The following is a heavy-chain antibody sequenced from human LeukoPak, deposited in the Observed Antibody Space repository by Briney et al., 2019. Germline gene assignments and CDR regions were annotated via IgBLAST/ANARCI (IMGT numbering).Heavy chain of an antibody. D-gene: IGHD3-22*01. V-gene: IGHV4-39*01. J-gene: IGHJ4*02. Sequence: SETLSLTCIVSGGSISSSSYYWGWIRQPPGKGLEWIGSIYYSGSTYYNPSLESRVTMSVDTSKNQFSLKLSSVTAADTAVYYCASESYDSSGYLPFDYWGQGTLVTVSS. CDR3: ASESYDSSGYLPFDY. CDR2: IYYSGST. CDR1: GGSISSSSYY.